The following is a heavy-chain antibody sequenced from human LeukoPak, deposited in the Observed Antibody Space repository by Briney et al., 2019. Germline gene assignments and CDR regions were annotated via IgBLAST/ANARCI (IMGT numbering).Heavy chain of an antibody. CDR3: ARNFDS. CDR2: ITRSGSNP. CDR1: GFTFTSSG. Sequence: GGSLRLSCVASGFTFTSSGFNWICQAPGKGLEWLSTITRSGSNPYYADSVKGRFTTSRDDAKDSVYLQMESLRVEDTAIYYCARNFDSWGQGTLVTVSS. J-gene: IGHJ4*02. V-gene: IGHV3-21*01.